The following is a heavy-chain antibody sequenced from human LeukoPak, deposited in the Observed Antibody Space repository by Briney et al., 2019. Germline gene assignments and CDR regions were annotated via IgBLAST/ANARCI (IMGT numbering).Heavy chain of an antibody. J-gene: IGHJ2*01. CDR1: GYTFSYYY. CDR2: INPSSGGS. D-gene: IGHD4-17*01. CDR3: AREPLMTTVTTGWYFDL. Sequence: GASVKVSCKTSGYTFSYYYIHWVRQAPGQGLEWMGTINPSSGGSTYAQKLQGRVTVTRDMSASTVYMELSSLRSEDTAVYYCAREPLMTTVTTGWYFDLWGRGTLVTVSS. V-gene: IGHV1-46*04.